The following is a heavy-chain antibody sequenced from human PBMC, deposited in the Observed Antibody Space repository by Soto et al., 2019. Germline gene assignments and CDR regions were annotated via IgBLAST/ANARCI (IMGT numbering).Heavy chain of an antibody. CDR2: INHSGST. J-gene: IGHJ4*02. D-gene: IGHD6-19*01. CDR3: GPRGAVADPRGY. Sequence: QVQLQQWGAGLLKPSETLSLTYAVYGGSFSDFYWTWIRQPPGKGLEWIGEINHSGSTNYNPSLKSRVAISVDTSKNQFSLNLRSVTAADTAVYYCGPRGAVADPRGYWGQGTLVTVSS. V-gene: IGHV4-34*01. CDR1: GGSFSDFY.